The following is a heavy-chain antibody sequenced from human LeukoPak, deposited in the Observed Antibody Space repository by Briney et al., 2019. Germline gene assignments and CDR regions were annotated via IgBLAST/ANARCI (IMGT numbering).Heavy chain of an antibody. CDR1: GFTFNRFY. V-gene: IGHV3-23*01. J-gene: IGHJ3*02. Sequence: GGSLRLSCSASGFTFNRFYLHWVRQAPGKGPEWVSVIGGGEPYYTDSVKGRFIISRDNSKNTISLQMNSLRPEDTAVYYCAKDSWSHNGIYDPFDIWGQGTVVTVSS. CDR2: IGGGEP. CDR3: AKDSWSHNGIYDPFDI. D-gene: IGHD2-8*01.